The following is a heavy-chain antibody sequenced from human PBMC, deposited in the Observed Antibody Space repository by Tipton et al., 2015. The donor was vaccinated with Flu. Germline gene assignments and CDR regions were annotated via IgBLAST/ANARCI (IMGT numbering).Heavy chain of an antibody. J-gene: IGHJ4*02. V-gene: IGHV3-33*01. CDR3: ARSGYGDYTFGGIDY. Sequence: SLRLSCAASGFTFSSYGMHWVRQAPGKGLEWVAVIWYDGSNKYYADSVKGRFTISRDNSKNTLYLQMNSLRAEDTAVYYCARSGYGDYTFGGIDYWGQGTLVTVSS. CDR2: IWYDGSNK. CDR1: GFTFSSYG. D-gene: IGHD4-17*01.